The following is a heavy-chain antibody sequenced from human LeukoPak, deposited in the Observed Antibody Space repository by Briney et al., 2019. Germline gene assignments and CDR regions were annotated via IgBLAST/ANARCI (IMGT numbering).Heavy chain of an antibody. CDR2: INPNSGGT. CDR1: GYTFTGYY. Sequence: ASVKVSCKASGYTFTGYYMHWVRQAPGQGLEWMGWINPNSGGTNYAQKFQGRVTMTRDTPISTAYMELSRLRSDDTAVYYCARDQEGYYDSSGYYDYWGQGTLVTVSS. D-gene: IGHD3-22*01. V-gene: IGHV1-2*02. J-gene: IGHJ4*02. CDR3: ARDQEGYYDSSGYYDY.